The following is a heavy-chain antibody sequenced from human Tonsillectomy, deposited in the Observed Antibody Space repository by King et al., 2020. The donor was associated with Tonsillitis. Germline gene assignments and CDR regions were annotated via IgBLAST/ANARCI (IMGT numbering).Heavy chain of an antibody. CDR1: GGSISNYY. CDR3: ARESSGRNHDIFDI. CDR2: IYYSGNT. V-gene: IGHV4-59*01. D-gene: IGHD6-19*01. J-gene: IGHJ3*02. Sequence: QLQESGPGLVKPSETLSLTCTVSGGSISNYYWNWIRQPPGKGLEWIGYIYYSGNTNYNPSLKSRVTISVDTSKNQFSLKLSSVTAADTAVYYCARESSGRNHDIFDIWGQGTMVSVSS.